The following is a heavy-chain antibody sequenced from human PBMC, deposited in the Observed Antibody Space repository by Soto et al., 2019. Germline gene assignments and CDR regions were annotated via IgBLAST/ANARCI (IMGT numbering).Heavy chain of an antibody. CDR3: TRDGPEYYDFWSERLHLGSGYYYYGMNV. Sequence: GGSLRLSCTASGFTFGDTAMGGVARAPGKGWGGGGLFRSKAFGGTTEYAASVKGRFTISRDDSKSIAYLQMNSLKTEDTAVYYCTRDGPEYYDFWSERLHLGSGYYYYGMNVWGQGTTVTVSS. D-gene: IGHD3-3*01. J-gene: IGHJ6*02. V-gene: IGHV3-49*04. CDR1: GFTFGDTA. CDR2: FRSKAFGGTT.